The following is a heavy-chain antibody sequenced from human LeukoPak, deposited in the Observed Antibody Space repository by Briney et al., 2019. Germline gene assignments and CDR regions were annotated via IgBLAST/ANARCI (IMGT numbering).Heavy chain of an antibody. V-gene: IGHV4-59*01. CDR1: GGSISSYY. J-gene: IGHJ5*02. D-gene: IGHD3-10*01. CDR2: IYYSGST. Sequence: PSETLSLTCTVSGGSISSYYWSWIRQPPGKGLEWIGYIYYSGSTNYNPSLKSRVTISVDTSKNQFSLKLSSVTAADTAVYYCASHGELLRGPNHWFDPWGQGTLVTVSS. CDR3: ASHGELLRGPNHWFDP.